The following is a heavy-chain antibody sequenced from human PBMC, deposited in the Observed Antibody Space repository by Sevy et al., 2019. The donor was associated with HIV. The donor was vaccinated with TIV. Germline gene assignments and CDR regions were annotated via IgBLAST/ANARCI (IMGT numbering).Heavy chain of an antibody. Sequence: SETLSLTCTVSGGSINSDHWNWIRQPPGKGLEWIGYVYYTGGTNYNPSLKNRVTISVDRTKNQFSRKLTSVTAADSAVYYGARRNDFDFWGQGTMVTVSS. CDR3: ARRNDFDF. J-gene: IGHJ3*01. V-gene: IGHV4-59*08. CDR2: VYYTGGT. CDR1: GGSINSDH.